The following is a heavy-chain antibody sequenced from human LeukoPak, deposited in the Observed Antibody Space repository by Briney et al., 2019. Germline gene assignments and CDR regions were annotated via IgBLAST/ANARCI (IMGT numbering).Heavy chain of an antibody. CDR2: ISGSGGST. D-gene: IGHD2/OR15-2a*01. Sequence: GGSLRLSCAASGFTLSTFAMIWVRQPPGKGLEWVSDISGSGGSTYYADSVKGRFTISRDNSKNTLYLQMNSLRAEDTAVYYCAKKHSTGLDPWGQGTLVTVSS. V-gene: IGHV3-23*01. CDR1: GFTLSTFA. CDR3: AKKHSTGLDP. J-gene: IGHJ5*02.